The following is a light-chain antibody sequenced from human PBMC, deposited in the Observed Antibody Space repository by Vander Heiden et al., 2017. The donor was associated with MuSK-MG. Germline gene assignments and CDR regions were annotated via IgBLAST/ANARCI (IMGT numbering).Light chain of an antibody. V-gene: IGKV1-39*01. CDR2: SAA. CDR1: QGIDTY. J-gene: IGKJ5*01. CDR3: QQSYSSPIT. Sequence: DIQMTQSPSSLSASVRERVTIACRASQGIDTYLKWYQQKPGEAPKLLIYSAASLQSGVPSRFRGSGAGTDFTLTISSVQPEDFATYYCQQSYSSPITFGQGTRLDIK.